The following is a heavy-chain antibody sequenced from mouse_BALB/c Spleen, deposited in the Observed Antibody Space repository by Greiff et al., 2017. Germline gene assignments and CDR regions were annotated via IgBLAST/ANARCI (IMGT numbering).Heavy chain of an antibody. D-gene: IGHD2-4*01. CDR1: GFNIKDYY. J-gene: IGHJ2*01. CDR2: IDPENGDT. Sequence: VQLKESGAELVRSGASVKLSCTASGFNIKDYYMHWVKQRPEQGLEWIGWIDPENGDTEYAPKFQGKATMTADTSSNTVYLQLSSLTSEDTAVYYCNAGITDYWGQGTTLTVSS. CDR3: NAGITDY. V-gene: IGHV14-4*02.